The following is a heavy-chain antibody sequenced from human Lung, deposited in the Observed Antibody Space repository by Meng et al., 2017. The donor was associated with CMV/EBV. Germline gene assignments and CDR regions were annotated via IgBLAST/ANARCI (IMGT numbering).Heavy chain of an antibody. CDR2: VNTNNDAT. CDR1: AFTFSDYY. D-gene: IGHD6-19*01. Sequence: QVQLVQSGGGMKKPGASVKVACTTTAFTFSDYYILWVRQAPVQGLEWMGWVNTNNDATNYARKLQVKVSMTRDTSISTAHIELSRLMSDDTAVYYCVRSSGWSLFDYWGQGTLVTVSS. J-gene: IGHJ4*02. CDR3: VRSSGWSLFDY. V-gene: IGHV1-2*02.